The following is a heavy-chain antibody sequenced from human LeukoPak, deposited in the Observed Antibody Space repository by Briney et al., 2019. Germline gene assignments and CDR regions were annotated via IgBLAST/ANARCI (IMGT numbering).Heavy chain of an antibody. Sequence: ASVKVSCKVSGYTLTELSMHWVRQAPGKGLEWMGGFDPEDGETIYAQKFQGRVTMTRDMSTSTVYMELSSLRSEDTAVYYCARDGYSYGLDYDYWGQGTLVTVSS. J-gene: IGHJ4*02. D-gene: IGHD5-18*01. CDR2: FDPEDGET. CDR1: GYTLTELS. CDR3: ARDGYSYGLDYDY. V-gene: IGHV1-24*01.